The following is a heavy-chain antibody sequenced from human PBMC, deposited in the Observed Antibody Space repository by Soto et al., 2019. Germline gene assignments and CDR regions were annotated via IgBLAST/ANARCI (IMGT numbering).Heavy chain of an antibody. V-gene: IGHV3-66*01. D-gene: IGHD3-9*01. J-gene: IGHJ3*02. CDR2: IYSGGST. CDR3: AREGYDILTGSLDAFEI. Sequence: PGGSLRLSCAASGFTVSSNYMSWVRQAPGKGLEWVSVIYSGGSTYYADSVKGRFTISRDNSKNTLYLQMNSLRAEDTAVYYCAREGYDILTGSLDAFEIWGQGTMVTVSS. CDR1: GFTVSSNY.